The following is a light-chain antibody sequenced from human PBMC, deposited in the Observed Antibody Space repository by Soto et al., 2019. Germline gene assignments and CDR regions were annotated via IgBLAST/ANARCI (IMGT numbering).Light chain of an antibody. J-gene: IGKJ1*01. CDR3: QKYNSAPRT. CDR2: AAS. CDR1: QGISNS. Sequence: DLQMTKSQSSLSAAVGDRVTITCRARQGISNSLAWYQQKPGKVPKLLIYAASTLQSGVPSRFSCSGSGTAFKLTISSLQPEDVSTYYCQKYNSAPRTFGPGTNVAIK. V-gene: IGKV1-27*01.